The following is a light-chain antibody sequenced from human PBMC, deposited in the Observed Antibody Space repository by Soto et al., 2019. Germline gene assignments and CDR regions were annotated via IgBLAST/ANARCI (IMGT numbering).Light chain of an antibody. CDR3: QQYGNSPIN. CDR1: QSVSSSY. Sequence: EIVLTQSPGTLSLSPGERATLSCRASQSVSSSYLAWYQQKPGQPPRLLIYGASSRATGIPDRFSGSGSGTDFTLTISRLEPEDFAVYYCQQYGNSPINFGQGTRLEIK. V-gene: IGKV3-20*01. CDR2: GAS. J-gene: IGKJ5*01.